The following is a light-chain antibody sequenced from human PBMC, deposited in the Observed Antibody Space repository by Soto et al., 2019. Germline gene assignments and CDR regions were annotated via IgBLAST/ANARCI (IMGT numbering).Light chain of an antibody. CDR3: QHFGSSRGT. V-gene: IGKV3-20*01. CDR1: QSVDSSY. J-gene: IGKJ1*01. CDR2: GAS. Sequence: EIVWTQSPGTLSLSPGERATLSSRASQSVDSSYLAWYHQRPGQAPRLLIYGASSRATGIPDRFSGSGSGTDFTLTISRLEPEDFAVYYCQHFGSSRGTFGQGTKV.